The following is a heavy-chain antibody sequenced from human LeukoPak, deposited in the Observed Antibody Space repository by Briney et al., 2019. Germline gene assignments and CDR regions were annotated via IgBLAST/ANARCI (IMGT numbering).Heavy chain of an antibody. J-gene: IGHJ6*02. CDR2: FDPEDGET. D-gene: IGHD1-7*01. CDR1: GYTFTSYG. V-gene: IGHV1-24*01. Sequence: ASVKVSCKASGYTFTSYGISWVRQAPGKGLEWMGGFDPEDGETIYAQKFQGRVTMTEDTSTDTAYMELSSLRSEDTAVYYCATGPRRITGTTDYGMDVWGQGTTVTVSS. CDR3: ATGPRRITGTTDYGMDV.